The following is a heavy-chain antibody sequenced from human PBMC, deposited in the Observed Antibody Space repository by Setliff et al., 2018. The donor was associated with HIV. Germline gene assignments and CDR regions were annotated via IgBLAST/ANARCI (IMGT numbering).Heavy chain of an antibody. J-gene: IGHJ4*02. CDR3: AAGGVRGVIWG. V-gene: IGHV3-30*04. D-gene: IGHD3-10*02. CDR2: LSYDGRSK. CDR1: GFPFSKYS. Sequence: QPGGSLRLSCVGSGFPFSKYSLHWVRQAPDKGPQWVAVLSYDGRSKYYAESVKGRFTISRDNWKNTVYLEMNRLRPDDTAMYFCAAGGVRGVIWGWGQGTLVTVSS.